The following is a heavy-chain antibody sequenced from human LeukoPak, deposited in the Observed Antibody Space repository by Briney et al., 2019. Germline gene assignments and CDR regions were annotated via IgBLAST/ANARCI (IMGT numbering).Heavy chain of an antibody. Sequence: SETLSLTCAVYGGSFSGYYWSWIRQPPGKGLEWIGEINHSGSTNYNPSLKSRVTISVDTSKNQFSLKLSSVTAADTAVYYCARSPNYSNYAYYYYYGMDVWAKGPRSPSP. V-gene: IGHV4-34*01. D-gene: IGHD4-11*01. CDR2: INHSGST. CDR1: GGSFSGYY. CDR3: ARSPNYSNYAYYYYYGMDV. J-gene: IGHJ6*02.